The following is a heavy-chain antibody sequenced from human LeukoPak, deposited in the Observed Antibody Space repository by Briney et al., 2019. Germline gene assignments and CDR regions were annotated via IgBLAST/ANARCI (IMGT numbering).Heavy chain of an antibody. CDR3: ARVQRGEMATFDY. CDR2: ISSTSTYI. CDR1: GFIFSSYS. J-gene: IGHJ4*02. D-gene: IGHD5-24*01. V-gene: IGHV3-21*01. Sequence: GGSLRLSCAASGFIFSSYSMNWVCHAPGKGLEWVSSISSTSTYIHYADSLKGRFTISRDNARNSLYLQINSLRVEDTAVYYCARVQRGEMATFDYWGQGTLVTVSS.